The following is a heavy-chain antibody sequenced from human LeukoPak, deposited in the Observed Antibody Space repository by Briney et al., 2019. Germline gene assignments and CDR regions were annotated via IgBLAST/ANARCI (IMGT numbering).Heavy chain of an antibody. CDR1: GYTFTGYY. J-gene: IGHJ4*02. D-gene: IGHD3-22*01. V-gene: IGHV1-2*02. Sequence: ASVKVSCKASGYTFTGYYMHWVRQAPGQGLEWMGWINPNSGGTNYAQKFQGRVTMTRDTSISTAYMELSRLRSDDTAVYYCATSAITMIVAGLDYWGQGTLVTVSS. CDR2: INPNSGGT. CDR3: ATSAITMIVAGLDY.